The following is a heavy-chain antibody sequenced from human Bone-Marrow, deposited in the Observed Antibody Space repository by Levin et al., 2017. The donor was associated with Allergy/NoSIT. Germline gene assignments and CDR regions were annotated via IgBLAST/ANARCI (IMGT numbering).Heavy chain of an antibody. CDR2: INTNTGNP. Sequence: GESLKISCKASGYTFTSYAMNWVRQAPGQGLEWMGWINTNTGNPTYAQGFTGRFVFSLDTSVSTAYLQISSLKAEDTAVYYCARDVNIVVVPAARPLRNWFDPWGQGTLVTVSS. D-gene: IGHD2-2*01. CDR1: GYTFTSYA. CDR3: ARDVNIVVVPAARPLRNWFDP. V-gene: IGHV7-4-1*02. J-gene: IGHJ5*02.